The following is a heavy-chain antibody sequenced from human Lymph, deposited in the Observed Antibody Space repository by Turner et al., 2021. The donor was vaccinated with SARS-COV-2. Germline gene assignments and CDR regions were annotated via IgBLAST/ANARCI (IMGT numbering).Heavy chain of an antibody. CDR3: ARHGFSGWYGGGMDV. V-gene: IGHV4-59*08. J-gene: IGHJ6*02. CDR1: GGSISSYY. Sequence: QVQLQESGPGLVKPSETLSLTCTVSGGSISSYYWSWIRQPPGKGLEWIGYIHYSGSTNYNPYLKSRVTISVDTSKNQFSLKLNAVTAADTAVYYCARHGFSGWYGGGMDVWGQGTTVTVSS. CDR2: IHYSGST. D-gene: IGHD6-19*01.